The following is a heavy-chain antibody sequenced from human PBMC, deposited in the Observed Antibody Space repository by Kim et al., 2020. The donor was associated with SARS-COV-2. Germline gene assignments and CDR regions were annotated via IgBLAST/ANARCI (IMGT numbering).Heavy chain of an antibody. V-gene: IGHV3-23*01. D-gene: IGHD3-10*01. CDR2: ISGDGGSK. Sequence: GGSLRLSCAASGFTFTDYAMNWVREGPGKGLEWVSFISGDGGSKYYGDSVKGRFTISRDNSKNTLFLQMNGLRVEDSAIYYCAKDVGSGKGAFEMWGQGT. CDR1: GFTFTDYA. J-gene: IGHJ3*02. CDR3: AKDVGSGKGAFEM.